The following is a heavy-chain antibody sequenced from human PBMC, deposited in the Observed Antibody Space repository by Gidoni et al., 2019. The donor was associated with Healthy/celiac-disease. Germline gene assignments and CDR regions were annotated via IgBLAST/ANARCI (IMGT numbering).Heavy chain of an antibody. J-gene: IGHJ6*02. V-gene: IGHV4-61*02. CDR3: ARFIASTMVRAAASGMDV. Sequence: QVQLQESGPGLVKPSQTLSLTCTVSGGSISSGSYYWSWIRQPAGKGLEWIGRIYTSGSTNYNPSLKSRVTISVDTSKNQFSLKLSSVTAADTAVYYCARFIASTMVRAAASGMDVWGQGTTVTVSS. D-gene: IGHD3-10*01. CDR1: GGSISSGSYY. CDR2: IYTSGST.